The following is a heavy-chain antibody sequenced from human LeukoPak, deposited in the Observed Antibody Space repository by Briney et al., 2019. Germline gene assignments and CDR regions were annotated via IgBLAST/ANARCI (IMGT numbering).Heavy chain of an antibody. CDR1: GYVFTSFS. V-gene: IGHV1-3*01. D-gene: IGHD3-22*01. J-gene: IGHJ4*02. CDR3: ARAYYDNSGPYHY. Sequence: GASVKVSCKASGYVFTSFSIHWVRQSPGQSLEWMGWINADNGNTKSSQKFQDRLTITRDTSANTAYIELTSLRSEDTAVYYCARAYYDNSGPYHYWGQGTQVTVSS. CDR2: INADNGNT.